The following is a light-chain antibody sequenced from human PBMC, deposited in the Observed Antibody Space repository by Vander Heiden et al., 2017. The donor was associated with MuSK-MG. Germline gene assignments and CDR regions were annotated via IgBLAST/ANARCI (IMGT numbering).Light chain of an antibody. Sequence: AIQLTPSPSSPSASVGDRATITCRASQGISNSLAWYQQKPGKAPKVLVYDASTLQSGVPSRFSGSGSGTDFTLTISSLQPEDFATYYCRQFNTYPITFGQGTRLEIE. J-gene: IGKJ5*01. CDR3: RQFNTYPIT. CDR1: QGISNS. V-gene: IGKV1-13*02. CDR2: DAS.